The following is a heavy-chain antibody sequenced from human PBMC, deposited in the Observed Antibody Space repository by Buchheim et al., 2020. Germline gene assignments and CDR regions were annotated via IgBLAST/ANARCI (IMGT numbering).Heavy chain of an antibody. Sequence: EVQLMESEGGLVRPGGSLRLSCAASGFTFSSYSMNWVRQAPGKGLEWVSYISSSSSTIYYADSVKGRFTISRDNAKNSLYLQMNSLRDEDTAVYYCARDSIITMVRGVTYYYGMDVWGQGTT. V-gene: IGHV3-48*02. CDR2: ISSSSSTI. CDR1: GFTFSSYS. CDR3: ARDSIITMVRGVTYYYGMDV. J-gene: IGHJ6*02. D-gene: IGHD3-10*01.